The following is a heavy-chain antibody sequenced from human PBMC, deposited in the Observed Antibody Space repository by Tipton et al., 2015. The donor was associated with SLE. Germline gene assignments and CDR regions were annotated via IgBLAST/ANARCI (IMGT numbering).Heavy chain of an antibody. D-gene: IGHD3-10*01. J-gene: IGHJ3*02. CDR2: IYHSGGT. Sequence: TLSLTCTVSGYSISSGYYWGWIRQPPGKGLEWIGSIYHSGGTYYNPSLKSRVTISVDTSKNQFSLKLSSVTAADTAVYYCARDTAHYGSGDGAFDIWGQGTMVTVSS. CDR3: ARDTAHYGSGDGAFDI. CDR1: GYSISSGYY. V-gene: IGHV4-38-2*02.